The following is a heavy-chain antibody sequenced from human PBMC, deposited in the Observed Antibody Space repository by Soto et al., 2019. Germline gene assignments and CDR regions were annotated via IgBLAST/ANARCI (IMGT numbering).Heavy chain of an antibody. CDR2: ISYDGRNE. V-gene: IGHV3-30*18. D-gene: IGHD3-10*01. CDR1: GLTFSAFA. CDR3: AKGVVREPAYFDY. Sequence: GGSLRLSCTVSGLTFSAFAMYWVRQAPGKGLEWVALISYDGRNEDYAESVRGRFTISRDNSKNTLYLDMNSLSAEDSAVYFCAKGVVREPAYFDYWGQGTLVTVSS. J-gene: IGHJ4*02.